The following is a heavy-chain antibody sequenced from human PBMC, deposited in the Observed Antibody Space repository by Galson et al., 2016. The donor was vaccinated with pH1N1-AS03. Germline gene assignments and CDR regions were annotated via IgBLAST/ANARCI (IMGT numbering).Heavy chain of an antibody. V-gene: IGHV3-33*01. CDR3: ARGQGYNSDYFDTDY. D-gene: IGHD3-22*01. Sequence: SLRLSCAASGFTFSSYGMHWVRQTPGKGLEWVAVIWYDGSNKYYADSVKGRFTISRDNSKNTLYLQMSSLRAEDTAVYYCARGQGYNSDYFDTDYWGRGTLVTVSS. J-gene: IGHJ4*02. CDR1: GFTFSSYG. CDR2: IWYDGSNK.